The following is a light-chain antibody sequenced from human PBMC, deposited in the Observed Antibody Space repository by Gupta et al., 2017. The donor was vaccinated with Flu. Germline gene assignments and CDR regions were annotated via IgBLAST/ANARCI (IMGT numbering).Light chain of an antibody. V-gene: IGKV3-11*01. CDR1: QSVSSY. Sequence: EIVLTQSPATLSWSPGERATLSCRARQSVSSYLAWYQQKPGQAPRLLIYDASNRANGIPARFSGSGYGTKFTLTISSREPEDFAVYYCHQRSNWLYAFGQGTKLEIK. CDR2: DAS. CDR3: HQRSNWLYA. J-gene: IGKJ2*01.